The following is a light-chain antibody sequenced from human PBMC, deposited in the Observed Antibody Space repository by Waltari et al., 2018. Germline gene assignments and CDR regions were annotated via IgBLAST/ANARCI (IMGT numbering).Light chain of an antibody. CDR2: GAS. V-gene: IGKV3-15*01. CDR3: QHYHHIPAT. CDR1: QRVKSN. J-gene: IGKJ4*02. Sequence: EVVMTQSPAMASVSPGERAALFCRASQRVKSNVAWYQQKPGQAPRLLLYGASTRATGVPVRFSGSGSGTDFTLTISALQAEDVAVYCCQHYHHIPATFGGGTKVEIK.